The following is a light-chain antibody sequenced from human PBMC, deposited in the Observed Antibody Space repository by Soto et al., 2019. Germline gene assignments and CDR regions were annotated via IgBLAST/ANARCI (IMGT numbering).Light chain of an antibody. CDR2: AAS. J-gene: IGKJ1*01. V-gene: IGKV3D-20*02. CDR1: QSVSSSY. CDR3: QQSYSSPQT. Sequence: TVSLTKGERATLYCRASQSVSSSYLVWHQQKPGQAPRLLIYAASRRATGIPDRFSGSGSGTDFTLTINSLQPQDFATYFCQQSYSSPQTFGQGTKVDIK.